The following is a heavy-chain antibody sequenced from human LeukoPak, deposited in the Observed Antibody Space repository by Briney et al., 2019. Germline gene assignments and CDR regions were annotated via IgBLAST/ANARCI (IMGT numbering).Heavy chain of an antibody. D-gene: IGHD2/OR15-2a*01. CDR3: ARNMGDY. V-gene: IGHV3-7*04. CDR2: INQDGSEK. CDR1: GFTFSTYW. Sequence: PGGSLRLSCTASGFTFSTYWMTWVRQAPGKGLEWVANINQDGSEKNYVDSVKDRFTISRDNAKNSLYLQMNSLRAEDTAVYYCARNMGDYWGQGTLVTVSS. J-gene: IGHJ4*02.